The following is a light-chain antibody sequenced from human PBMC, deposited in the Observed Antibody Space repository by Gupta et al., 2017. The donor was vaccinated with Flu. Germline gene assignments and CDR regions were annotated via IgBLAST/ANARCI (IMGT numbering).Light chain of an antibody. CDR1: QSINNW. J-gene: IGKJ1*01. CDR2: AAS. Sequence: DIQMTPCPSSVSASVGDRVTITRRASQSINNWLAWYQQKQGKAPNLLTYAASSLQSGVPSRFSGSGSDKDFTLTIRSLQPEDFAIYYFQQAKNLPWTFGQGTKVEIK. V-gene: IGKV1-12*01. CDR3: QQAKNLPWT.